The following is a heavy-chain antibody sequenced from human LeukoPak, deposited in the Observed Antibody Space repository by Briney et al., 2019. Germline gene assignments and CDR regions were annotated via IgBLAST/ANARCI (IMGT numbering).Heavy chain of an antibody. CDR3: ARRGCSSTSCYRGFGY. V-gene: IGHV4-39*07. J-gene: IGHJ4*02. CDR1: GGSISSSSYY. CDR2: INHSGST. D-gene: IGHD2-2*01. Sequence: PSETLSLTCTVSGGSISSSSYYWGWIRQPPGKGLEWIGEINHSGSTNYNPSLKSRVTISVDTSKNQFSLKLSSVTAADTAVYYCARRGCSSTSCYRGFGYWGQGTLVTVSS.